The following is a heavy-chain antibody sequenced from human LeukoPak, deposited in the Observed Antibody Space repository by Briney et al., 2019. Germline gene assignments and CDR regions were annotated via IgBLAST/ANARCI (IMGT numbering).Heavy chain of an antibody. CDR2: IRNDESDK. CDR1: GFTFNTYH. Sequence: GGSLTLSCAASGFTFNTYHMHWVRQVLGKGLERLSFIRNDESDKYYTDSVKGRFTIYRDNSKNTVYLQVNSLRVEDTAVYYCARDYNWGVDYWGQGTLVTVSS. D-gene: IGHD7-27*01. CDR3: ARDYNWGVDY. J-gene: IGHJ4*02. V-gene: IGHV3-30*02.